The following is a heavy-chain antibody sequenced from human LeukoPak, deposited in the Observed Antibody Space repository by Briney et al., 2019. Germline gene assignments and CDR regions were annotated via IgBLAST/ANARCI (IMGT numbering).Heavy chain of an antibody. J-gene: IGHJ4*02. V-gene: IGHV6-1*01. CDR2: TYYRSKWYN. CDR1: GGSVSSNSAA. CDR3: AREGSGYSGYDLRFDY. D-gene: IGHD5-12*01. Sequence: SQTLSLTCAISGGSVSSNSAARNWIRQSPSRGLEWLGRTYYRSKWYNDYAVSVKSRITINPDTSKNQFSLQLNSVTPEDTAVYYCAREGSGYSGYDLRFDYWGQGTLVTVSS.